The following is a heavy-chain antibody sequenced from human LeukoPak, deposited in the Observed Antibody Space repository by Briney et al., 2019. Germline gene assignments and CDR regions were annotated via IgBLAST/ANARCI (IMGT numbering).Heavy chain of an antibody. CDR1: GGSFSDYY. Sequence: SETLSLTCAVYGGSFSDYYWSGYSWSWIRPPPGKGLEWIGEFNHSGSTNYNPSLKSRVTISVDTSKNQFSLKVNSVTAADAAVYYCARGNRGSFVGDYYYYMDVWGKGTTVTVSS. CDR2: FNHSGST. CDR3: ARGNRGSFVGDYYYYMDV. J-gene: IGHJ6*03. V-gene: IGHV4-34*01. D-gene: IGHD1-26*01.